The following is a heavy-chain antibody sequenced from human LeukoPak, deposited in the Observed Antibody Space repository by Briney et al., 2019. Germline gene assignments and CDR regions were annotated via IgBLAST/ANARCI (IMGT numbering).Heavy chain of an antibody. D-gene: IGHD6-13*01. J-gene: IGHJ4*02. Sequence: PSETLSLTCTVSGGSISSSSYYWGWIRQPPGKGLEWIGSIYYSGSTYYNPSLKSRVTISVDTSKNQFSLKLSSVTATDTAAYYCASRQIAAAGLYFDYWGQGTLVTVSS. V-gene: IGHV4-39*01. CDR3: ASRQIAAAGLYFDY. CDR1: GGSISSSSYY. CDR2: IYYSGST.